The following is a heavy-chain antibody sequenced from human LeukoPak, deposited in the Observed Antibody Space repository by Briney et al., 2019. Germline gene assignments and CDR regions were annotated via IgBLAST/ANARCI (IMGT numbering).Heavy chain of an antibody. CDR2: INHSGST. V-gene: IGHV4-34*01. D-gene: IGHD2-2*01. Sequence: SETLSLTCAVYGGSFSGYYWSWIRQPPGKGLEWIGEINHSGSTNYNPSLKSRVTISVDTSKNQFSLKLSSVTAADTAVYYCAREDIVVVPAAMGQNWFDPWGQGTLVTASS. J-gene: IGHJ5*02. CDR1: GGSFSGYY. CDR3: AREDIVVVPAAMGQNWFDP.